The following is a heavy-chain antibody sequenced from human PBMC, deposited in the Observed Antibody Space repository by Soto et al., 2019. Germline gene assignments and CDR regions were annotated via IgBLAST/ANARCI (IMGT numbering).Heavy chain of an antibody. V-gene: IGHV1-69*01. CDR2: IIPIFGTA. CDR3: ATVGGGGYSSSPRYYYSGMDG. CDR1: GGTFSSYA. Sequence: QVQLVQSGAEVKKPGSSVKVSCKASGGTFSSYAISWVRQAPGQGLEWMGGIIPIFGTANYAQKFQGRVTSTADESTSTAYMELSRLRSGDTALYYCATVGGGGYSSSPRYYYSGMDGWGQGTTVTVSS. J-gene: IGHJ6*02. D-gene: IGHD6-6*01.